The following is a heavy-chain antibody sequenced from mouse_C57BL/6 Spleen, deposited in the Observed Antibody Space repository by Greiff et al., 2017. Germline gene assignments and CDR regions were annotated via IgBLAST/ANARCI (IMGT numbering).Heavy chain of an antibody. D-gene: IGHD2-4*01. CDR2: INPNYGTT. J-gene: IGHJ4*01. Sequence: EVKLMESGPELVKPGASVKISCKASGYSFTDYNMNWVKQSNGKSLEWIGVINPNYGTTSYNQKFKGKATLTVDQSSSTAYMQLNSLTSEDSAVYYCAIYDYDGDYYAMDYWGQGTSVTVSS. V-gene: IGHV1-39*01. CDR1: GYSFTDYN. CDR3: AIYDYDGDYYAMDY.